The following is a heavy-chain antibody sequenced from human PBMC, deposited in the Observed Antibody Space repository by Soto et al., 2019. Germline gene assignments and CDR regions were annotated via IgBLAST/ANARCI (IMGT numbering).Heavy chain of an antibody. V-gene: IGHV3-30-3*01. J-gene: IGHJ4*02. CDR1: GFTFSSYA. CDR3: ARDQRWLGKNFDY. CDR2: ISYDGSNK. D-gene: IGHD6-19*01. Sequence: QVQLVESGGGVVQPGRSLRLSCAASGFTFSSYAMHWVRQAPGKGLEWVAVISYDGSNKYYADSVKGRFTISRDNSKNTLYLQMNSLRAEDTAVNYCARDQRWLGKNFDYWGQGTLVTVSS.